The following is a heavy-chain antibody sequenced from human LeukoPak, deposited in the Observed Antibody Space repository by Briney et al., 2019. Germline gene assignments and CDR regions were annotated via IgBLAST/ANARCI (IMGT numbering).Heavy chain of an antibody. CDR3: ARDSEYSSSSRDY. D-gene: IGHD6-6*01. J-gene: IGHJ4*02. CDR1: GYTFTSYD. Sequence: GASVKVSCKASGYTFTSYDINWVRQATGQGLEWMGWINPNSGGTNYAQKFQGRVTMTRDTSISTAYMELSRLRSDDTAVYYCARDSEYSSSSRDYWGQGTLVTVSS. V-gene: IGHV1-2*02. CDR2: INPNSGGT.